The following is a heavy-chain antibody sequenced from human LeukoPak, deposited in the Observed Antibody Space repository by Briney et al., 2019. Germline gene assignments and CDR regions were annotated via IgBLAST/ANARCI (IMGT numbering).Heavy chain of an antibody. Sequence: PGGSLGLSCAASGFSFSAYSMNWVRQAPGKGLEWVSSITSSGDYMYYADSVRGRFSISRDNAKNSLYLQMNSLRAEDTAVYYCARGCSGGSCYFFWGQGTLVTVSS. CDR3: ARGCSGGSCYFF. V-gene: IGHV3-21*01. J-gene: IGHJ4*02. CDR1: GFSFSAYS. CDR2: ITSSGDYM. D-gene: IGHD2-15*01.